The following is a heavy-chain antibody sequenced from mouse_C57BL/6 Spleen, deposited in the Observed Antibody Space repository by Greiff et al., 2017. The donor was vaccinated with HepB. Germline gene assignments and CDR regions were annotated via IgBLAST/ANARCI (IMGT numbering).Heavy chain of an antibody. Sequence: QVQLKQPGAELVRPGSSVKLSCKASGYTFTSYWMHWVKQRPIQGLEWIGNIDPSDSETHYNQKFKDKATLTVDKSSSTAYMQLSSLTSEDSAVYYCASIDYGSSFYAMDYWGQGTSVTVSS. CDR3: ASIDYGSSFYAMDY. CDR1: GYTFTSYW. J-gene: IGHJ4*01. V-gene: IGHV1-52*01. CDR2: IDPSDSET. D-gene: IGHD1-1*01.